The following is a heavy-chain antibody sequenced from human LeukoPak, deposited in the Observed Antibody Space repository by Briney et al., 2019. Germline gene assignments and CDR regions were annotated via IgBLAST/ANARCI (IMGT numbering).Heavy chain of an antibody. V-gene: IGHV3-7*01. CDR3: ATDRGAY. D-gene: IGHD3-10*01. J-gene: IGHJ4*02. CDR1: GFTFSTSW. Sequence: GGSLRLSCAASGFTFSTSWMNWVRRAPGKGLEWVALIKQHGSEIYHADSVKGRFTISRDDAANSLYLQMYSLRVEDTAVYYCATDRGAYWGQGTLVTVSS. CDR2: IKQHGSEI.